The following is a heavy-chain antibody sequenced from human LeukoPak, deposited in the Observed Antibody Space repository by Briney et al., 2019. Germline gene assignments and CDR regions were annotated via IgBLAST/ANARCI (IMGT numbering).Heavy chain of an antibody. Sequence: GGSLRLSCAASGFTFSSYAMSWVRQAPGKGLEWVSGISGSGGSTYYAVSVKGRFTISRDNSENTLYLQMNSLRAEDTAVYYCAKDHPPSYGYYWGQGTLVTVSS. D-gene: IGHD5-18*01. CDR2: ISGSGGST. CDR3: AKDHPPSYGYY. CDR1: GFTFSSYA. V-gene: IGHV3-23*01. J-gene: IGHJ4*02.